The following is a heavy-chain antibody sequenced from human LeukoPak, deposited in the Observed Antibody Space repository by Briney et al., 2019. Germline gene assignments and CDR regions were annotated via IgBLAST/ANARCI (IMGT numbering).Heavy chain of an antibody. D-gene: IGHD3-22*01. V-gene: IGHV3-23*01. Sequence: GASLRLSCAASGFTFSSYAMSWVRQAPGKGLEWVSAISGSGGSTYYADSVKGRFTISRDNSKNTLYLQMNSLRAEDTAVYYCAKKIAGYYDSSGYYLDVWGQGTTVTVSS. CDR1: GFTFSSYA. CDR3: AKKIAGYYDSSGYYLDV. CDR2: ISGSGGST. J-gene: IGHJ6*02.